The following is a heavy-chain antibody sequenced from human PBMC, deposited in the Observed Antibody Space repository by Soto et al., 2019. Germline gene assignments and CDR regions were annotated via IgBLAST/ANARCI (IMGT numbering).Heavy chain of an antibody. CDR1: SGSISSGDYS. CDR2: AYYSGST. V-gene: IGHV4-30-4*01. Sequence: QVQLQESGPGLVKPSQTLSLTCTVSSGSISSGDYSWTWIRQPPGKVLEWIGHAYYSGSTYYSPSLESRVIISVDTSKNQFSMKLSSVTAADTAVYYCARGRPTRYYYGMDVWGQGTAVTVSS. CDR3: ARGRPTRYYYGMDV. J-gene: IGHJ6*02.